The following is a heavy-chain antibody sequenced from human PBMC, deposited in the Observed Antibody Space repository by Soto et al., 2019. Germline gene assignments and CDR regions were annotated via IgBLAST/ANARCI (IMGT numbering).Heavy chain of an antibody. Sequence: QVQLVESGGGLVKPGGSLRLSCAASGFTFSDYYMTWIRQAPGSGREWVSYISSSSGTISYANSVKGRFTISSDNAQNSLYLQMTSLRAEDTALYNSARATYRSKTDFDYRGQGALVTVSS. D-gene: IGHD6-13*01. CDR1: GFTFSDYY. CDR2: ISSSSGTI. J-gene: IGHJ4*02. CDR3: ARATYRSKTDFDY. V-gene: IGHV3-11*01.